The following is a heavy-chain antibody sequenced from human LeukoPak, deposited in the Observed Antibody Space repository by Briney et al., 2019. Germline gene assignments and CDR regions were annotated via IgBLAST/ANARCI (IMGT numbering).Heavy chain of an antibody. V-gene: IGHV3-7*01. CDR1: GGSISSSSYY. CDR2: IKQDGSEK. J-gene: IGHJ6*04. CDR3: AELGITMIGGV. Sequence: ETLSLTCTVSGGSISSSSYYWGWIRQPPGKGLEWVANIKQDGSEKYYVDSVKGRFTISRDNAKNSLYLQMNSLRAEDTAVYYCAELGITMIGGVWGKGTTVTISS. D-gene: IGHD3-10*02.